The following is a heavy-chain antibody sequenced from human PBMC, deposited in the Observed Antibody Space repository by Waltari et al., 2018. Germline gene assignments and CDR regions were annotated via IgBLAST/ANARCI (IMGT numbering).Heavy chain of an antibody. CDR3: ARGRNWDY. CDR2: INPKNGDT. V-gene: IGHV1-2*02. CDR1: GYTFPGSY. J-gene: IGHJ4*02. D-gene: IGHD1-1*01. Sequence: QVQLVQSGAEVKEPGASVKVSCEASGYTFPGSYIHWVRQAPGQGLEWMGWINPKNGDTKNVQKFQGRVTMTRDTSITTAYMELSRLRSDDTAVYYCARGRNWDYWGQGTLVTVSS.